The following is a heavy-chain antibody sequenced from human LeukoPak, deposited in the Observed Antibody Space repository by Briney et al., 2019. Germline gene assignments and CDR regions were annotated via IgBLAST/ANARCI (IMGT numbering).Heavy chain of an antibody. Sequence: ASVKVSCKASGYTFTSYYMHWVRQAPGQGLEWMGIINPSGGSTSYAQKFQGRVTITRDTSISTAYMELSSLTSEDTAVYYCAKPPPGALIANWGQGTWFPVSS. V-gene: IGHV1-46*01. D-gene: IGHD2-21*01. CDR3: AKPPPGALIAN. CDR1: GYTFTSYY. J-gene: IGHJ4*02. CDR2: INPSGGST.